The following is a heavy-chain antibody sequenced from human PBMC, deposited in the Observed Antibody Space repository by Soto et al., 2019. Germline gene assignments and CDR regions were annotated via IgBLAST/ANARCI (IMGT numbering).Heavy chain of an antibody. Sequence: GSLRLPCSASGFTFTRYSMNWVRQAPGKGLEWVSSISSTTNYIYYGDSMKGRFTISRDNGKNSLYLEMHSLRAEDTAVYYCARESEDLTSNFDYWGQGTLVTVSS. J-gene: IGHJ4*02. CDR2: ISSTTNYI. V-gene: IGHV3-21*06. CDR1: GFTFTRYS. CDR3: ARESEDLTSNFDY.